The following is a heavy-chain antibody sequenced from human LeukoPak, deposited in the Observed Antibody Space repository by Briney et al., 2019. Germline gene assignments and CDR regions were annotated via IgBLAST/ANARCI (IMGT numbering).Heavy chain of an antibody. CDR3: ARDSSGYYPSLDY. V-gene: IGHV4-59*11. Sequence: SETLSLTCTVSGGSISSHYWSWIRQPPGKGLEWIGYIYYSGSTNYNPSLKSRVTISVDTSKNQFSLKLSSVTAADTAVYYCARDSSGYYPSLDYWGQGTLVTVSS. CDR2: IYYSGST. J-gene: IGHJ4*02. D-gene: IGHD3-22*01. CDR1: GGSISSHY.